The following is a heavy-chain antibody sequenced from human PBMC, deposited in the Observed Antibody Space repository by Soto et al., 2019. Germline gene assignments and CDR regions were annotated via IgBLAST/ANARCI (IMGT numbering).Heavy chain of an antibody. D-gene: IGHD2-21*02. CDR2: IYWDDDK. CDR3: VQSRCGGDCLQSYSSHSYYGLDV. Sequence: QITLKESGPTLVKPTQTLTLTCTFSGFSLSTTGEGVGWIRQPPGKALEWLALIYWDDDKRYSPSLKSRLTNTKDPSKNQVVLTMANLDPVDTATYYCVQSRCGGDCLQSYSSHSYYGLDVWGQGTTVTVSS. CDR1: GFSLSTTGEG. V-gene: IGHV2-5*02. J-gene: IGHJ6*02.